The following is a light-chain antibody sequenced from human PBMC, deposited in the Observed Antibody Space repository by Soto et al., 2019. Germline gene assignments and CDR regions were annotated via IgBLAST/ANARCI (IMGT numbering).Light chain of an antibody. J-gene: IGKJ5*01. CDR3: QQQFDSPIT. V-gene: IGKV1-9*01. CDR1: QVISTS. Sequence: DIPLTQSPSFLSPSIGESVTITCRASQVISTSLAWYQVKPGKAPKLLIYAASTLESGVPSRLRATVSGTEFSLTITSLQPEDGATDYCQQQFDSPITFGQGTRLEIK. CDR2: AAS.